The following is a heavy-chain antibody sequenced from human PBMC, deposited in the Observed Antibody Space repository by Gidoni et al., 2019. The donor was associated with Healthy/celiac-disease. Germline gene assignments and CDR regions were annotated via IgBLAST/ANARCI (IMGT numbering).Heavy chain of an antibody. D-gene: IGHD3-22*01. CDR1: GFTFSSYA. CDR2: ISGSGGST. J-gene: IGHJ1*01. CDR3: AKDRRLGYYYDSSGYPN. Sequence: EVQLLESGGGLVQPGGSLSLSCAASGFTFSSYAMSWVRQAPGKGLEWVSAISGSGGSTYYADSVKGRFTISRDNSKNTLYLQMNSLRAEDTAVYYCAKDRRLGYYYDSSGYPNWGQGTLVTVSS. V-gene: IGHV3-23*01.